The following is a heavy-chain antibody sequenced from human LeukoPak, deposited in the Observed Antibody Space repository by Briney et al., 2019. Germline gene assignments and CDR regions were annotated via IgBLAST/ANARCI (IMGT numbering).Heavy chain of an antibody. D-gene: IGHD6-13*01. V-gene: IGHV4-59*01. Sequence: PSETLSLTCTVSGGSISSYYWSWVRQPPGKGLEWVGDIYYSGSTNYNPSLKRRVTISVDTSKNQFSLKLSSVTAADTAVYYCARDDGAAAEKGFDYWGQGTLVTVSS. CDR1: GGSISSYY. J-gene: IGHJ4*02. CDR3: ARDDGAAAEKGFDY. CDR2: IYYSGST.